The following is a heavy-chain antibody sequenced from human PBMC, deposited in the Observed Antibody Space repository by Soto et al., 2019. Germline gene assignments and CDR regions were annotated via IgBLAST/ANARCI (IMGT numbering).Heavy chain of an antibody. V-gene: IGHV3-21*06. CDR3: VRENEMAGATSAFEY. D-gene: IGHD1-26*01. J-gene: IGHJ4*02. Sequence: PGGSLGLSCEASGFRFNSYSMNWVRQAPQKGLEWVSLIDARSNYIYYADSVKGRFTISRDNARNSLYLQMDSLRVEDTAVYYCVRENEMAGATSAFEYWGQGTPVTVSS. CDR2: IDARSNYI. CDR1: GFRFNSYS.